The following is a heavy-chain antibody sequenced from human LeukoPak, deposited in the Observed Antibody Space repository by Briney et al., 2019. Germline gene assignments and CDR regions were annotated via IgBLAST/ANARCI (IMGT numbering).Heavy chain of an antibody. Sequence: PGGSLRLSCVASGFTFSRYTMHWVRQTPGKGLEWVAVISLDRVTTFYADSVKGRFTISRDNSKNTLYLQMNSLRAEDTAVYYCARVKYSSSPDAFDIWGQGTMVTVSS. CDR1: GFTFSRYT. V-gene: IGHV3-30*14. J-gene: IGHJ3*02. CDR2: ISLDRVTT. CDR3: ARVKYSSSPDAFDI. D-gene: IGHD6-6*01.